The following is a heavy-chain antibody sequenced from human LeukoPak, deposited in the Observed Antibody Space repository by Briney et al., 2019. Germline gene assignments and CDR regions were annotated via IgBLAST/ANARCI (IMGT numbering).Heavy chain of an antibody. CDR2: IYYSGST. CDR3: ARHPRDGYNPHYYYMDV. J-gene: IGHJ6*03. CDR1: GGSISSSSYY. Sequence: SETLSLTCTVSGGSISSSSYYRGWIRQPPGKGLEWIGSIYYSGSTYYNPSLKSRVTISVDTSKNQFSLKLSSVTAADTAVFYCARHPRDGYNPHYYYMDVWGKGTTVTVSS. V-gene: IGHV4-39*01. D-gene: IGHD5-24*01.